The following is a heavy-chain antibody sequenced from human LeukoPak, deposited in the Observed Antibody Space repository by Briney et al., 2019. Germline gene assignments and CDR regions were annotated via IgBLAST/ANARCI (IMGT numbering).Heavy chain of an antibody. CDR2: IYHSGST. CDR3: ANVKEEPREED. CDR1: GGSISSGGYY. V-gene: IGHV4-30-2*01. Sequence: PSGTLSLTCTVSGGSISSGGYYWSWIRQPPGKGLEWIGYIYHSGSTYYSPSLKSRVTMSVDRSKNQFSLKLSSVTAADTAVYYCANVKEEPREEDWGQGTLVTVSS. J-gene: IGHJ4*02. D-gene: IGHD1-14*01.